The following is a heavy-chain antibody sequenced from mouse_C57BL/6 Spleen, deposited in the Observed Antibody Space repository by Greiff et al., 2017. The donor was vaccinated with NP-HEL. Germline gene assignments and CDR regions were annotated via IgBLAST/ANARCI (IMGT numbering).Heavy chain of an antibody. CDR1: GYTFTSYG. V-gene: IGHV1-81*01. CDR2: IYPRSGNT. CDR3: ASFLYDFSCAY. D-gene: IGHD2-3*01. J-gene: IGHJ3*01. Sequence: QVQLQQSGAELARPGASVKLSCKASGYTFTSYGISWVKQRTGQGLEWIGEIYPRSGNTYYNEQFKGKATLTADKSSSTAYMELRSLTSEDSAVYFCASFLYDFSCAYWGQGTLVTVSA.